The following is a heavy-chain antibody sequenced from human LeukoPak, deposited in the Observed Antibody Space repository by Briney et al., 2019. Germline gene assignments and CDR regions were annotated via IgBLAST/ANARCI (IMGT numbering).Heavy chain of an antibody. CDR2: ISSNGGSP. Sequence: GGSLRLSCAASGFTFSSYSMNWVRQAPGKGLEYVSIISSNGGSPYYANSVKGRFTISRDNSKNTLYLQMNSLRAEDTAVYYCAVKQQLATFDYWGQGSLVTVSS. V-gene: IGHV3-64*04. D-gene: IGHD6-13*01. J-gene: IGHJ4*02. CDR3: AVKQQLATFDY. CDR1: GFTFSSYS.